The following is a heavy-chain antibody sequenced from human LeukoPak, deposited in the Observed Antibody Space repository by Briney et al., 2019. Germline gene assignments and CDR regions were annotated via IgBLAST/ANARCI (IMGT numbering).Heavy chain of an antibody. Sequence: ASVKVSCKSSGYTFIDYYIHWVRQAPGQGLEWMGWMNPNSGGTNSAQKFQGRVTMTRDTSISTAYMELSSLISDDTAVYYCARVHSSGCIDYWGQGTLVTVSS. J-gene: IGHJ4*02. V-gene: IGHV1-2*02. CDR2: MNPNSGGT. CDR1: GYTFIDYY. CDR3: ARVHSSGCIDY. D-gene: IGHD6-19*01.